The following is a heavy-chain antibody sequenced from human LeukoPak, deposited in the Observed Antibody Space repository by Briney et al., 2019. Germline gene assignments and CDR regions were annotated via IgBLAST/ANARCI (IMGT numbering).Heavy chain of an antibody. CDR1: GYSFTSYW. V-gene: IGHV5-51*01. CDR3: ARLQYCSSTSCYPGAFDI. J-gene: IGHJ3*02. CDR2: IYPGDSDT. D-gene: IGHD2-2*01. Sequence: GESLKISCKGSGYSFTSYWIGWVRQMPGKGLEWMGIIYPGDSDTRYSPSFQGQVTISADKSISTAYLQWSSLEASDTAMYYCARLQYCSSTSCYPGAFDIWGQGTMVTVSS.